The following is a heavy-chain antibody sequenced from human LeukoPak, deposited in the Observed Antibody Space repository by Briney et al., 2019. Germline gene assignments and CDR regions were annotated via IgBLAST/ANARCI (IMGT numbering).Heavy chain of an antibody. Sequence: ASVKVSCKASGYTFTSYYMHWVRQAPGQGLEWMGWISAYNGNTNYAQKLQGRVTMTTDTSTSTAYMELRSLRSDDTAVYYCAREMTTVTTRNGWFDPWGQGTLVTASS. J-gene: IGHJ5*02. CDR3: AREMTTVTTRNGWFDP. V-gene: IGHV1-18*04. CDR1: GYTFTSYY. CDR2: ISAYNGNT. D-gene: IGHD4-17*01.